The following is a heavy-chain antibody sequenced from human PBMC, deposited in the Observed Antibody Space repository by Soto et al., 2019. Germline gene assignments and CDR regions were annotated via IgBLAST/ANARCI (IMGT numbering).Heavy chain of an antibody. Sequence: QITLKESGPTLVKPTQTLTLTCTFSGFSLSTSGVGVGWIHQPPGKALEWLALIYWDDDKRYSPSLKSRLTITKDTSKNQVVLTMTNMDPVDTATYYCARVMVRGVIIDYWGQGTLVTVSS. CDR2: IYWDDDK. CDR3: ARVMVRGVIIDY. V-gene: IGHV2-5*02. J-gene: IGHJ4*02. CDR1: GFSLSTSGVG. D-gene: IGHD3-10*01.